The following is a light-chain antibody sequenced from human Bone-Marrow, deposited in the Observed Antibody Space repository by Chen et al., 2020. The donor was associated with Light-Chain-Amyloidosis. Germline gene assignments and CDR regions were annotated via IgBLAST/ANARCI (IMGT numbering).Light chain of an antibody. CDR1: QSVGSY. CDR2: DAS. V-gene: IGKV3-11*01. J-gene: IGKJ3*01. CDR3: QQRSNWPRT. Sequence: EFVLTQSPATLSLSPGERATLSCRASQSVGSYLAWYQQKPGQAPRLLIYDASNRATGIPARFSGSGSGTDFTLTISSLEPEDFAVYYCQQRSNWPRTFGPGTKVDIK.